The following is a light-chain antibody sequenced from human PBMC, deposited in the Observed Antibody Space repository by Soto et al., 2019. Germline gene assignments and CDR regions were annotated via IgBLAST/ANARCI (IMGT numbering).Light chain of an antibody. CDR1: QDIGRW. Sequence: DIQMTQSPSSVSASVGDRVILSCRASQDIGRWLAWYQQRPGEAPKLLMFSASRLQSGVPSRFSGSGSGTDFTLTISSLHPEDFATYFCQQAHSFPHSFGQGTKVEIK. CDR2: SAS. J-gene: IGKJ2*03. V-gene: IGKV1-12*01. CDR3: QQAHSFPHS.